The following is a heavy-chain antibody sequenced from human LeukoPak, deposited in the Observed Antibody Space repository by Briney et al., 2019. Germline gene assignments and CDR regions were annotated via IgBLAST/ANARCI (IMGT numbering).Heavy chain of an antibody. CDR1: GFSFSDYE. D-gene: IGHD3-10*01. J-gene: IGHJ4*02. CDR2: ISRVGSTV. CDR3: ARERTYGFDY. Sequence: PGGSLRLSCATSGFSFSDYEMSWVRQAPGKGLEWVSYISRVGSTVYYSDSVKGRFIISRDNAKNSLYLQMNSLRADDTAVYYCARERTYGFDYWGQGTLVTVSS. V-gene: IGHV3-48*03.